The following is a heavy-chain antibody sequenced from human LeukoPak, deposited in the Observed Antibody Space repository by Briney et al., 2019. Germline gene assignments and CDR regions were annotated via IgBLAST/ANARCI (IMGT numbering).Heavy chain of an antibody. CDR3: ARVGGYSGYDPGQDDAFDI. CDR1: GFAFSDYS. V-gene: IGHV3-21*05. Sequence: GGSLRLSCAASGFAFSDYSMNWVRQAPGKGLEWVANIRGSGSGMGSGNYYAGSVKGRFTISRDNAKNSLYLQMNSLRAEDTAVYYCARVGGYSGYDPGQDDAFDIWGQGTMVTVSS. J-gene: IGHJ3*02. CDR2: IRGSGSGM. D-gene: IGHD5-12*01.